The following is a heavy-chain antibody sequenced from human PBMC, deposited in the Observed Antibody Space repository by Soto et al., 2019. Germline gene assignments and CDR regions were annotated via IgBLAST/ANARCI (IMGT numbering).Heavy chain of an antibody. J-gene: IGHJ3*02. Sequence: QVQLQESGPGLVKPSQTLSLTCTVSGGSISSGDYYWSWIRQPPGKGLEWIGYIYYSGSTYYNPSLKSRVTISVDTSKNQFSLKLSSVTAADTAVYYCARAVFYDSSGYYQGDAFDIWGQGTMVTVSS. CDR2: IYYSGST. CDR1: GGSISSGDYY. CDR3: ARAVFYDSSGYYQGDAFDI. V-gene: IGHV4-30-4*01. D-gene: IGHD3-22*01.